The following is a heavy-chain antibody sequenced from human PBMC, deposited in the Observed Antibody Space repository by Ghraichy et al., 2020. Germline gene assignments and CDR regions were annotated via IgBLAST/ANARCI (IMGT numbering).Heavy chain of an antibody. CDR2: IWYDGSNK. CDR3: ARGEGVTLQAMDV. CDR1: GFTFSSYG. D-gene: IGHD4-23*01. J-gene: IGHJ6*02. Sequence: GGSLRLSCAASGFTFSSYGMHWVRQAPGKGLEWVAVIWYDGSNKYYADSVKGRFTISRDNSKNTLYLQMNSLRAEDTAVYYCARGEGVTLQAMDVWGQGTTVPVSS. V-gene: IGHV3-33*01.